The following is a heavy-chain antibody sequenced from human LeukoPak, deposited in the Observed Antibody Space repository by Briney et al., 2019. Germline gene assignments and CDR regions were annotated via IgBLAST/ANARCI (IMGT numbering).Heavy chain of an antibody. CDR2: ILGSGRSA. J-gene: IGHJ4*02. CDR1: GFTFNNYA. D-gene: IGHD3-9*01. V-gene: IGHV3-23*01. Sequence: GGSLRLSCAASGFTFNNYAMSWVRQAPGKGLEWVSAILGSGRSAYYADSVKGRFTISRDNSKNSLFLQMNSLRVEDTALYYCSKWGDYDVLTGYYDSDFWGQGTLVTVST. CDR3: SKWGDYDVLTGYYDSDF.